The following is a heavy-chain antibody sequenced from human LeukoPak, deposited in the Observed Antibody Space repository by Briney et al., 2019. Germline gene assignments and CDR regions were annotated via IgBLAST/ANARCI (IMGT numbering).Heavy chain of an antibody. Sequence: GGSLRLSCAASGFTFSSYSMNWVRQGPGKGLEWVSSISSSSSYIYYADSVKGRFTISRDNAKNSLYLQMNSLRAEDTAVYYCARGRGKGTASVYYYMDVWGKGTTVTVSS. CDR2: ISSSSSYI. CDR1: GFTFSSYS. CDR3: ARGRGKGTASVYYYMDV. J-gene: IGHJ6*03. D-gene: IGHD5-18*01. V-gene: IGHV3-21*01.